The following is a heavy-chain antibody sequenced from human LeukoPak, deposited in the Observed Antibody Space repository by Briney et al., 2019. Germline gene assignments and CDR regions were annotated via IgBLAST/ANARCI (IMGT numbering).Heavy chain of an antibody. CDR3: ARVGSYFDSSGPKGPVTDY. V-gene: IGHV4-34*01. CDR1: GGSITSYY. D-gene: IGHD3-22*01. CDR2: INHSGST. Sequence: PSETLSLTCTVSGGSITSYYWSWIRQSPGKGLEWIGEINHSGSTNYNPSLKSRVTISVDTSKNQFSLKLSSVTAADTAVYSCARVGSYFDSSGPKGPVTDYWGQGTLVTVSS. J-gene: IGHJ4*02.